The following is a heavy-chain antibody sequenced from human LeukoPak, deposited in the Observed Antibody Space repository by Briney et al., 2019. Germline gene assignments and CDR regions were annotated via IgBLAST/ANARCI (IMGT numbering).Heavy chain of an antibody. CDR1: GGSISSYY. CDR2: IYYSGST. Sequence: PSGTLSLTCTVSGGSISSYYWSWIRQPPGKGLEWIGYIYYSGSTNYNPSLKSRVTISVDTSKNQFSLKLSSVTAADTAVYYCARVSTGDAFDIWGQGTMVTVSS. V-gene: IGHV4-59*01. J-gene: IGHJ3*02. CDR3: ARVSTGDAFDI. D-gene: IGHD4-17*01.